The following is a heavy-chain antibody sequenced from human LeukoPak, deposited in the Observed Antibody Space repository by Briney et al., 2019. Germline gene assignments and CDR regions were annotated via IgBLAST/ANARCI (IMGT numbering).Heavy chain of an antibody. J-gene: IGHJ4*02. Sequence: ASVKVSCKVSGYTLTELSMHWVRQAPGKGFVWMGGFDPEDGETIYAQKFQGRVTMTEDTSTDTAYMELSSLRSEDTAVYYCATGARELGIIDYWGQGTLVTVSS. V-gene: IGHV1-24*01. D-gene: IGHD1-26*01. CDR2: FDPEDGET. CDR1: GYTLTELS. CDR3: ATGARELGIIDY.